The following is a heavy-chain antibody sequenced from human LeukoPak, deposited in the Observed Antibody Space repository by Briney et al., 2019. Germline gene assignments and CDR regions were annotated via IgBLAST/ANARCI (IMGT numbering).Heavy chain of an antibody. V-gene: IGHV4-4*07. Sequence: SETLSLTCNVSLGSISSYSWTWIRQPAGKGLEWIGRIYNSGSTNYDPSLESRVTMSVDTSKKQLTLKLSSVTAADTAVYYCARDALGMLGVWYFDLWGRGTLVTVSS. J-gene: IGHJ2*01. CDR3: ARDALGMLGVWYFDL. D-gene: IGHD3-10*02. CDR1: LGSISSYS. CDR2: IYNSGST.